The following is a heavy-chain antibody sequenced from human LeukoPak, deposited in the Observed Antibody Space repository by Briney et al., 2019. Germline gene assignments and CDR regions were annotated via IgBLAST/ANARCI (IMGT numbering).Heavy chain of an antibody. CDR1: GFTFSSYA. CDR3: ARDTRRGYSYGYLDY. V-gene: IGHV3-30-3*01. J-gene: IGHJ4*02. Sequence: GGSLRLSCAASGFTFSSYAMHWVRQAPGKGLEWVAVISYDGSNKYYADSVKGRFTISRDNSKNTLYLQVNSLRAEDTAVYYCARDTRRGYSYGYLDYWGQGTLVTVSS. CDR2: ISYDGSNK. D-gene: IGHD5-18*01.